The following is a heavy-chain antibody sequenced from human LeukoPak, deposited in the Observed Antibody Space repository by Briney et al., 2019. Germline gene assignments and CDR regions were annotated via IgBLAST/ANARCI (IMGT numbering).Heavy chain of an antibody. D-gene: IGHD6-19*01. CDR1: GFTFSSYV. J-gene: IGHJ4*02. Sequence: GGSLRLSCAASGFTFSSYVMSWVRQAPGKGLEWVSAISGSGGSTYYADSVKGRFTISRDNSKNTLYLQMNSLRAEDTAVYYCAKDRRSSGWFFDYWGQGTLVTVSS. CDR3: AKDRRSSGWFFDY. V-gene: IGHV3-23*01. CDR2: ISGSGGST.